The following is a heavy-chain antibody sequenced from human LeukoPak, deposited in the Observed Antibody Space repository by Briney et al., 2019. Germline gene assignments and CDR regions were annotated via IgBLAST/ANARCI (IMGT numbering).Heavy chain of an antibody. CDR3: ARVALGIVVVPAAINSRNYYYYYMDV. CDR1: GFTVSGNY. D-gene: IGHD2-2*01. CDR2: IYSGGST. Sequence: PGGSLRLSCAASGFTVSGNYMSWVRQAPGKGLEWVSVIYSGGSTYYADSVKGRFTISRDNSKNTLYLQMNSLRAEDTAVYYCARVALGIVVVPAAINSRNYYYYYMDVWGKGTTVTISS. J-gene: IGHJ6*03. V-gene: IGHV3-53*01.